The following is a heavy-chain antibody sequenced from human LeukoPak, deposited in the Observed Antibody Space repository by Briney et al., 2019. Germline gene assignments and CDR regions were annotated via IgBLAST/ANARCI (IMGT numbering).Heavy chain of an antibody. D-gene: IGHD1-26*01. CDR2: IRQDGSEK. Sequence: GESLRLSCAASGFTFSSYWMTWVRQAPGKGLEWVANIRQDGSEKYYVDSVKGRFTISRDNAKNSLYLQMNSLRAEDTAVYYRASRDGSYGYWGQGTLVTVSS. V-gene: IGHV3-7*01. CDR3: ASRDGSYGY. CDR1: GFTFSSYW. J-gene: IGHJ4*02.